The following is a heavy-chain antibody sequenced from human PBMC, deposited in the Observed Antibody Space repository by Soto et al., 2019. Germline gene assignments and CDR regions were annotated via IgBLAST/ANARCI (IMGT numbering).Heavy chain of an antibody. V-gene: IGHV3-30-3*01. CDR2: ISYDGSNK. CDR1: GFTFSSYA. D-gene: IGHD1-26*01. Sequence: QVQLVESGGGVVQPGRSLRLSCAASGFTFSSYAMHWVRQAPGKGLEWVAVISYDGSNKYYADSVKGRFTIARDNSNNTLYLQTNRLRAEDSAVYYCARARVIEGATAPLGHRGQGTLVTRSP. CDR3: ARARVIEGATAPLGH. J-gene: IGHJ4*01.